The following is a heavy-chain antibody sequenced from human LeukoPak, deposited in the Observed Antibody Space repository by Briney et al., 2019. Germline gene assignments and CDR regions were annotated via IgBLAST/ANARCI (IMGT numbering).Heavy chain of an antibody. CDR2: INPNSGGT. J-gene: IGHJ4*02. CDR3: ARDLIQLELYYFDY. D-gene: IGHD1-1*01. Sequence: ASVKVSCKASGYTFTGYYMHWVRQAPGQGLEWMGWINPNSGGTNHAQKFQGRVTMTRDTSISTAYMELSRLRSDDTAVYYCARDLIQLELYYFDYWGQGTLVTVSS. V-gene: IGHV1-2*02. CDR1: GYTFTGYY.